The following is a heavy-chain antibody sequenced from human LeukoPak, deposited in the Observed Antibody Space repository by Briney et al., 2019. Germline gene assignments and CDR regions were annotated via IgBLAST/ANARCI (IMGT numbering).Heavy chain of an antibody. CDR3: ARHSVAYTTLLWSDS. CDR2: IYYSGST. J-gene: IGHJ4*02. CDR1: GGSISSSAYY. D-gene: IGHD2/OR15-2a*01. Sequence: SEPLSLTCTVSGGSISSSAYYWGWIRQPPGKGLGWIGSIYYSGSTYYNPSLKSQVTISVDTSKNQFSLKVSSVIAADTAVYYCARHSVAYTTLLWSDSWGQGTLVTVSS. V-gene: IGHV4-39*01.